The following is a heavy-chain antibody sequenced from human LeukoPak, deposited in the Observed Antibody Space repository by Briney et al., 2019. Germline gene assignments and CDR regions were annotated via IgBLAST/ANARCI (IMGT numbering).Heavy chain of an antibody. V-gene: IGHV1-8*01. J-gene: IGHJ4*02. Sequence: ASVKVSCKASGYTFTSCDINWVGQATGQEVVWMGWMNPNSGSTGYGQSFQGRITMTRDISIGTAYMELSNLTSGDTAIYYCTRGSSGRRDNWGQGTLVSVSA. D-gene: IGHD6-19*01. CDR3: TRGSSGRRDN. CDR1: GYTFTSCD. CDR2: MNPNSGST.